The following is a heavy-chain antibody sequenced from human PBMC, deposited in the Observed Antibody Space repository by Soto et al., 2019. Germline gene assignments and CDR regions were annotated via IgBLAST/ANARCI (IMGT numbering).Heavy chain of an antibody. J-gene: IGHJ6*02. D-gene: IGHD2-8*01. CDR1: GFTFSSYA. CDR3: ARGPGSCTSGVCYSPGYYGMDV. V-gene: IGHV3-23*01. Sequence: EVQLLESGGGLVQPGGSLRLSCAASGFTFSSYAMSWVRQAPGKGPEWVSAMSTSGGSTYYADSVKGRFTISRENSRNTLYLQMNSLRADDTAVYYCARGPGSCTSGVCYSPGYYGMDVWGQGTTVTVSS. CDR2: MSTSGGST.